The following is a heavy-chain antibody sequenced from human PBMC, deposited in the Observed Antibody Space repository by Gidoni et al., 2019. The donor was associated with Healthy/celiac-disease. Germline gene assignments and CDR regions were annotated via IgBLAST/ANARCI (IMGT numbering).Heavy chain of an antibody. CDR1: GFTFSSYS. V-gene: IGHV3-21*01. CDR3: ARAEATYGDDAAFDI. D-gene: IGHD4-17*01. Sequence: EVQLVESGGGLVKPGGSLRLSCAASGFTFSSYSMNWVRQAPGKGLEWVSSISSSSSYIYYADSVKGRFTISRDNAKNSLYLQMNSLRAEDTAVYYCARAEATYGDDAAFDIWGQGTMVTVSS. J-gene: IGHJ3*02. CDR2: ISSSSSYI.